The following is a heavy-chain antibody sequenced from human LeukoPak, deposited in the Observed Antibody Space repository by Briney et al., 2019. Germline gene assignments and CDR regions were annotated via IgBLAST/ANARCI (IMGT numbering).Heavy chain of an antibody. CDR3: ARTSDGNWFDP. CDR2: INRNGGNT. Sequence: PGGSLRLSCAASGFTFDDYGMSWVRQAPGKGLEWVSGINRNGGNTSYADSVKGRFTIFRDNAKNSLYLEMDSLRVEDTALYYCARTSDGNWFDPWGQGTLVTVSS. V-gene: IGHV3-20*04. D-gene: IGHD1-26*01. CDR1: GFTFDDYG. J-gene: IGHJ5*02.